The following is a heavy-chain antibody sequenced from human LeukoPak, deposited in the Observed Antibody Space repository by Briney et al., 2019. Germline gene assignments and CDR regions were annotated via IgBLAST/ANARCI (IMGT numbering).Heavy chain of an antibody. D-gene: IGHD3-16*01. Sequence: GGSLRLSCAASGFTFSGYNMNWVRQAPGKGLEWLSYISSSSSTIYYADSVKGRITISRDNAKNSLYLQMNSLRAEDTALYYCARVRGSYASDYWGQGTLVTVSS. CDR3: ARVRGSYASDY. J-gene: IGHJ4*02. V-gene: IGHV3-48*01. CDR2: ISSSSSTI. CDR1: GFTFSGYN.